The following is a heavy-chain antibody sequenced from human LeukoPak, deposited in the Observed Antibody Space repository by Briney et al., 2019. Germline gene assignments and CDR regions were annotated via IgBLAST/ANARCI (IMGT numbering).Heavy chain of an antibody. Sequence: SQTLPLTCAISGDSVSSNSAAWNWIRQSPSRGLEWLGRTYYRSKWYNDYAVSVKSRITINPDTSKNQFSLQLNSVTPEDTAVYYCARDPNYYDSSGYSWGYFDYWGQGTLVTVSS. CDR2: TYYRSKWYN. J-gene: IGHJ4*02. D-gene: IGHD3-22*01. V-gene: IGHV6-1*01. CDR1: GDSVSSNSAA. CDR3: ARDPNYYDSSGYSWGYFDY.